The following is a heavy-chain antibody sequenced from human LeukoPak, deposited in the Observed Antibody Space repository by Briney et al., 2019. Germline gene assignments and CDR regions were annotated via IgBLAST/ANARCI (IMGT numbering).Heavy chain of an antibody. CDR2: IYYSGST. J-gene: IGHJ4*02. CDR3: ASGGNDYGDSFDY. CDR1: GGSISSYY. D-gene: IGHD4-17*01. Sequence: SETLSLTCTVSGGSISSYYWRWIRQPPGKGLEWIGYIYYSGSTNYNPSLKSRVTISVDTSKNQFSLKLSSVTAADTAVYYCASGGNDYGDSFDYWGQGTLVTVSS. V-gene: IGHV4-59*01.